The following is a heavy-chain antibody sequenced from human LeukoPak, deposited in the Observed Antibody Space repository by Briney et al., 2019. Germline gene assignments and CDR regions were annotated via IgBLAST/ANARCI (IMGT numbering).Heavy chain of an antibody. D-gene: IGHD6-6*01. CDR2: INSDGSEG. J-gene: IGHJ3*01. V-gene: IGHV3-7*03. Sequence: GGSLRLSCVAAGVTLSNYAMSWSRQAPGKGLEWVASINSDGSEGYYADVVKGRFTISRDNAKNSLYLQINSLRAEDAAVYYCARSSYSSSSSVWGQGTMVTVSS. CDR3: ARSSYSSSSSV. CDR1: GVTLSNYA.